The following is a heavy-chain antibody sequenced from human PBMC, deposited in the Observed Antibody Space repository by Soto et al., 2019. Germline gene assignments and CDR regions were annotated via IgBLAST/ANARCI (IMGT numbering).Heavy chain of an antibody. CDR3: ARRWGRSFDY. CDR1: GGSFSGYY. Sequence: SETLSLTCAVYGGSFSGYYWSWIRQPPGKGLEWIGEINHSGSTNYNPSLKSRVTISVDTSKNQFSLKLSSVTAADTAVYYCARRWGRSFDYWGQGTLVTVSS. V-gene: IGHV4-34*01. J-gene: IGHJ4*02. D-gene: IGHD2-15*01. CDR2: INHSGST.